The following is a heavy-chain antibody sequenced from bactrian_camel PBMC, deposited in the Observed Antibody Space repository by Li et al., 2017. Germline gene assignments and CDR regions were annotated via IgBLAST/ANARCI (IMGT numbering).Heavy chain of an antibody. CDR2: INWSGGST. Sequence: HVQLVESGGGLVQAGGSLRLSCTASVLTFNDYAMGWFRQAPGKEREGVSCINWSGGSTYYADSVKGRFTISRDNAKNTLYLQLNSLRTEDTAMYYCAKDSFDEDDLSLDYWGQGTQVTVS. V-gene: IGHV3S60*01. D-gene: IGHD4*01. CDR1: VLTFNDYA. J-gene: IGHJ4*01. CDR3: AKDSFDEDDLSLDY.